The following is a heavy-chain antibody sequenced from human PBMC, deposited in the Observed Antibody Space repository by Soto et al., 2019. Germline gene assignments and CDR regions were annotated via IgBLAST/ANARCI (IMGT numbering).Heavy chain of an antibody. CDR1: GFTFSSYS. J-gene: IGHJ5*02. CDR3: ARDPYCSGGSCYSNWFDP. V-gene: IGHV3-21*01. CDR2: ISSSSSYI. D-gene: IGHD2-15*01. Sequence: EVQLVESGGGLVKPGGSLRLSCAASGFTFSSYSMNWVRQAPGKGLEWVSSISSSSSYIYYADSVKGRFTISRDNGKNSLYLQMNSLRAEDTAVYYCARDPYCSGGSCYSNWFDPWGQGTLVTVSS.